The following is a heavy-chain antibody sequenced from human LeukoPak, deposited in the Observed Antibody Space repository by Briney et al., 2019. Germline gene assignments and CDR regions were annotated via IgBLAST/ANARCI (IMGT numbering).Heavy chain of an antibody. V-gene: IGHV1-2*02. Sequence: ASVKVSCKTSGYTFTGYYMHWVRQAPGQGLEWMGWINPNTGGTNYAQKFQGRVTMTSGTSISTAYMELSSLKSDDTAMYYCARAPMIVVVFPPRLDFWGQGTLVTVSS. J-gene: IGHJ4*02. D-gene: IGHD3-22*01. CDR2: INPNTGGT. CDR1: GYTFTGYY. CDR3: ARAPMIVVVFPPRLDF.